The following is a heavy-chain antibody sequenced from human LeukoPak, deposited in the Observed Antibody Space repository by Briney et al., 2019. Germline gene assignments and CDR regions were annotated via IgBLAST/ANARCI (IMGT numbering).Heavy chain of an antibody. Sequence: GGSLRLSCAASGFTFSGYGMHWVRRAPGKGLEWVAVISYDEINKYYADSVKGRFAISRDNSKNTLYLQMNSLRAEDTAVYYCARGGPFDFWGQGTLVTVSS. CDR1: GFTFSGYG. J-gene: IGHJ4*02. V-gene: IGHV3-30*03. CDR2: ISYDEINK. CDR3: ARGGPFDF. D-gene: IGHD3-16*01.